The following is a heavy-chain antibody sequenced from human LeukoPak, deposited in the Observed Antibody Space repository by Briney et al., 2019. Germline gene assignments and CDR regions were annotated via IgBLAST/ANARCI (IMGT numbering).Heavy chain of an antibody. CDR3: AREGFDSVIDY. Sequence: SETLSLTCTVSGGSISSSSYYWGWIRQPPGKGLEWIESIYYSGSTYYNPSLKSRVTISVDTSKNQFSLKLSSVTAADTAVYYCAREGFDSVIDYWGQGTLVTVSS. CDR2: IYYSGST. D-gene: IGHD3-9*01. CDR1: GGSISSSSYY. V-gene: IGHV4-39*02. J-gene: IGHJ4*02.